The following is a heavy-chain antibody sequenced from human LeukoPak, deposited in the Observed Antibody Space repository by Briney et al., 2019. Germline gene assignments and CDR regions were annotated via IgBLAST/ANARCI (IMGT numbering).Heavy chain of an antibody. Sequence: GGSLRLSCAASGFTFTSYWMHWVRQGPGKGLVWVSRINSDGRSVSYADSVKGRFTISRDNAKNTLYLQMNSLRAEDTAVYYCARDFYYGSGSLDQWGQGTLVTVSS. CDR2: INSDGRSV. CDR1: GFTFTSYW. CDR3: ARDFYYGSGSLDQ. J-gene: IGHJ4*02. V-gene: IGHV3-74*01. D-gene: IGHD3-10*01.